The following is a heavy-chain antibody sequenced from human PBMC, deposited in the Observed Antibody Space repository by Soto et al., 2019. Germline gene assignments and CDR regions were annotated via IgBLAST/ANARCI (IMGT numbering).Heavy chain of an antibody. Sequence: XGALRLSCSASGVTFSNYGMHWVRQAPGKGLDWVAVISYDGSNKYYADSVKGRFTISRDNSKNTLYLQMNSLRAEDTAAYYCAKAVGYCSSTSCRDYYFYYGMDVWGQGTTATVSS. V-gene: IGHV3-30*18. J-gene: IGHJ6*02. CDR1: GVTFSNYG. D-gene: IGHD2-2*01. CDR2: ISYDGSNK. CDR3: AKAVGYCSSTSCRDYYFYYGMDV.